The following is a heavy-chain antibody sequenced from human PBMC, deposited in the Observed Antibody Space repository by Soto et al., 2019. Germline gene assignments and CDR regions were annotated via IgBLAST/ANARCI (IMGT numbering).Heavy chain of an antibody. CDR3: ARGDYEYNWFDP. Sequence: TLSLTCTVSGGSISSGDYYWSWIRQPPGKGPEWIGYIYYSGSTYYNPSLKSRVTISVDMSKNQFSLKLSSVTAADTAVYYCARGDYEYNWFDPWGQGTLVTVSS. CDR2: IYYSGST. D-gene: IGHD3-22*01. CDR1: GGSISSGDYY. V-gene: IGHV4-30-4*01. J-gene: IGHJ5*02.